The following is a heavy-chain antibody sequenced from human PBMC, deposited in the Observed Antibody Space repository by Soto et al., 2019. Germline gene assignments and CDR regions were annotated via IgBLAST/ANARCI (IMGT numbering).Heavy chain of an antibody. CDR3: ARGRWLRSSFDY. J-gene: IGHJ4*02. CDR2: IYHSGST. Sequence: SETLSLTCTFSGGSISSYYWSWIRQPPGKGLEWIGYIYHSGSTNYNPSLKSRVTISVDTSKNQFSLKLSSVTAADTAVYYCARGRWLRSSFDYWGQGTLVTVSS. V-gene: IGHV4-59*12. D-gene: IGHD5-12*01. CDR1: GGSISSYY.